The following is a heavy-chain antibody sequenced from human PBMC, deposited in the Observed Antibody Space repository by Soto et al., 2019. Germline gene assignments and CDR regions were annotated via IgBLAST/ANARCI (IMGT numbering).Heavy chain of an antibody. CDR3: ARDLKEARPQDYYYYSGMDV. CDR2: INPNSGGT. J-gene: IGHJ6*02. CDR1: GYTFTGYY. V-gene: IGHV1-2*02. Sequence: ASVKVSCKAPGYTFTGYYMHWVRQAPGQGLEWMGWINPNSGGTNYAQKFQGRVTMTRDTSISTAYMELSRLRSDDTAVYYCARDLKEARPQDYYYYSGMDVWGQGTTVTVYS. D-gene: IGHD6-6*01.